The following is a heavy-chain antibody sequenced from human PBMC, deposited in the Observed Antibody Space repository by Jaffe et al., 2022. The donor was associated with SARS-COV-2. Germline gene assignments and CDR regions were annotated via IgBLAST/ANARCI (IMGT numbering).Heavy chain of an antibody. J-gene: IGHJ3*02. CDR1: GFTFSSYG. CDR2: IWYDGSNK. CDR3: ARGSNYYDSSGPLDAFDI. Sequence: QVQLVESGGGVVQPGRSLRLSCAASGFTFSSYGMHWVRQAPGKGLEWVAVIWYDGSNKYYADSVKGRFTISRDNSKNTLYLQMNSLRAEDTAVYYCARGSNYYDSSGPLDAFDIWGQGTMVTVSS. D-gene: IGHD3-22*01. V-gene: IGHV3-33*01.